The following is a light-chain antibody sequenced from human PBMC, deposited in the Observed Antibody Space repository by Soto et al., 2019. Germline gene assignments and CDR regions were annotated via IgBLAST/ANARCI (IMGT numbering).Light chain of an antibody. CDR2: DAS. CDR3: QQRCNWPLT. V-gene: IGKV3-11*01. CDR1: QSVSGY. Sequence: EVVLTQSPGTLSLSPGERATLSCRASQSVSGYLAWYQQKPGQAPRLLIYDASNRATGIPDRFSGSGSGTDFTLTMSSLEPEDFAIYYCQQRCNWPLTFGGGTKVEIK. J-gene: IGKJ4*01.